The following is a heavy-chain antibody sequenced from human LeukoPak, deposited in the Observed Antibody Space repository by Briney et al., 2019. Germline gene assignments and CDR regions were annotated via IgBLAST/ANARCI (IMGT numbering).Heavy chain of an antibody. Sequence: GASVKVSCKASGYTFTSYDINWVRQATGQGLEWMGWMNPNSGNTGYAQKFQGRVTMTRNTSISTAYTELSSLRSEDTAVYYCARGLRYYGSGSYYPWGQGTLVTVSS. J-gene: IGHJ5*02. V-gene: IGHV1-8*01. CDR3: ARGLRYYGSGSYYP. D-gene: IGHD3-10*01. CDR1: GYTFTSYD. CDR2: MNPNSGNT.